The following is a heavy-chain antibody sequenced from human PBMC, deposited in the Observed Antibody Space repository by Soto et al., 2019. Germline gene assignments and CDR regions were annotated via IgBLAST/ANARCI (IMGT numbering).Heavy chain of an antibody. CDR3: ARARWYDAFDV. CDR1: GFFISSGNY. Sequence: SETLSLTCAVSGFFISSGNYWGWIRKPPGKGLEWIGSIFHGGNTYYNPSLKSRVTISVDMSKNQFSLKLNSVTAADTAVYYCARARWYDAFDVWGQGTAVTV. D-gene: IGHD2-15*01. V-gene: IGHV4-38-2*01. J-gene: IGHJ3*01. CDR2: IFHGGNT.